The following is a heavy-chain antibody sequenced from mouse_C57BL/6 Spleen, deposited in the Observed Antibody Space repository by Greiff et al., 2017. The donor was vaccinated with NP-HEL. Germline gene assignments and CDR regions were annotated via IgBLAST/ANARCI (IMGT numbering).Heavy chain of an antibody. CDR1: GYTFTSYW. Sequence: QVQLQQPGAELVKPGASVKLSCKASGYTFTSYWMQWVKQRPGQGLEWIGEIDPSDSYTNYNQKFKGKATLTVDTSSSTAYMQLSGLTSEDSAVYYCARGRPEDAMDYWGQGTSVTVSS. CDR3: ARGRPEDAMDY. CDR2: IDPSDSYT. J-gene: IGHJ4*01. V-gene: IGHV1-50*01.